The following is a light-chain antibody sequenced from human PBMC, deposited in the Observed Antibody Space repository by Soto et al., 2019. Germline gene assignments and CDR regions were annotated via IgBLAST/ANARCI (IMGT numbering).Light chain of an antibody. V-gene: IGKV3-11*01. CDR1: QSVSTY. CDR2: DAS. CDR3: QQRADWPAT. J-gene: IGKJ3*01. Sequence: EIVLTQSPATLSLSPGERAILSCRASQSVSTYLAWYQQKPGQAPRLLIFDASNGATGIPARFSGSGSGTDFTLTISSLEPEDFAVYYCQQRADWPATFGPGTKVDIK.